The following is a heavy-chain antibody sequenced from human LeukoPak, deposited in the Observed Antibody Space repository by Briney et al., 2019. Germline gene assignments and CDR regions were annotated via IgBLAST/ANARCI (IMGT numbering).Heavy chain of an antibody. J-gene: IGHJ6*03. CDR3: ARAVRGSSWYENDYYYYMDV. Sequence: ASVKVSCKASGYTFTSYDINWVRQATGQGLEWMGWINPNSGNTGYAQKFQGRVTMTRNTSISTAYMELSSLRSEDTAVYYCARAVRGSSWYENDYYYYMDVWGKGTTVTVSS. D-gene: IGHD6-13*01. CDR2: INPNSGNT. CDR1: GYTFTSYD. V-gene: IGHV1-8*01.